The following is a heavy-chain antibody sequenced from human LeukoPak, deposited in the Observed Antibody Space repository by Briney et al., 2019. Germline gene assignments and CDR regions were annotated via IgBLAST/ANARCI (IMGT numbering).Heavy chain of an antibody. CDR3: AKRLDIVVVVAATPLHY. CDR1: GFTFDDYG. Sequence: GGSLRLSCAASGFTFDDYGMSWVRQAPGKGLEWVSGINWNGGSTGYADSVKGRFTISRDNAKNSLYLQMNSLRAEDTAVYYCAKRLDIVVVVAATPLHYWGQGTLVTVSS. J-gene: IGHJ4*02. CDR2: INWNGGST. V-gene: IGHV3-20*04. D-gene: IGHD2-15*01.